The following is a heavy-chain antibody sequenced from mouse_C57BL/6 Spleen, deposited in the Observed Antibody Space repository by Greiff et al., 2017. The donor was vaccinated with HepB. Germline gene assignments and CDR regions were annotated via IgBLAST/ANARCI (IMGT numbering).Heavy chain of an antibody. J-gene: IGHJ3*01. D-gene: IGHD2-14*01. CDR1: GYTFTDYY. CDR2: INPNNGGT. Sequence: EVQLQQSGPELVKPGASVKISCKASGYTFTDYYMNWVKQSHGKSLEWIGDINPNNGGTSYNQKFKGKATLTVDKSSSTAYMELRSLTSEESAVYYGERERYRRAYWGQGTLVTVSA. V-gene: IGHV1-26*01. CDR3: ERERYRRAY.